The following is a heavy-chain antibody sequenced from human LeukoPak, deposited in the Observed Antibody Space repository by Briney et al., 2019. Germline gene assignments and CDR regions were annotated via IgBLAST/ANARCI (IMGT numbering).Heavy chain of an antibody. J-gene: IGHJ3*02. CDR1: GGSINNYY. D-gene: IGHD3-3*01. V-gene: IGHV4-59*01. CDR3: AALGRYDFWSGYEPETFDI. CDR2: IYYRGNT. Sequence: PSETLSLTCTVSGGSINNYYWSWIRQPPGKGLEWIGYIYYRGNTYYNPSLKSRVTISVDTSKNQFSLNLSSVTAADTAVYYCAALGRYDFWSGYEPETFDIWGQGTMVTVSS.